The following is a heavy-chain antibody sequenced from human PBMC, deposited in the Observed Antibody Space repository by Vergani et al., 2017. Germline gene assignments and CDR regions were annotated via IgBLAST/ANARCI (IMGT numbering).Heavy chain of an antibody. V-gene: IGHV4-39*01. CDR2: IYYSGST. CDR1: GGSISSSSYY. CDR3: ARQIVDIVATADSDY. D-gene: IGHD5-12*01. Sequence: QLQLQESGPGLVKPSETLSLTCTVSGGSISSSSYYWGWIRQPPGKGLEWIGSIYYSGSTYYNPSLKSRVTISVDTSKNQFSLKLSSVTAADTAVYYCARQIVDIVATADSDYWGQGTLVTVSS. J-gene: IGHJ4*02.